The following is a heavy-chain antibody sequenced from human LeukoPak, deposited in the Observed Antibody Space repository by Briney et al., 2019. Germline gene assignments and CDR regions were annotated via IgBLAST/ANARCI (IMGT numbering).Heavy chain of an antibody. V-gene: IGHV4-39*07. CDR2: IFSTGST. J-gene: IGHJ6*03. CDR1: GGSINSRDYY. Sequence: SETLSLTCTVSGGSINSRDYYWGWIRQPPGKGLEWLGTIFSTGSTYYNPSLKSRVTISVDKSKNQFSLKLSSVTAADTTVYYCARRQYYDFWSGYHNYMDVWGKGTTVTVSS. D-gene: IGHD3-3*01. CDR3: ARRQYYDFWSGYHNYMDV.